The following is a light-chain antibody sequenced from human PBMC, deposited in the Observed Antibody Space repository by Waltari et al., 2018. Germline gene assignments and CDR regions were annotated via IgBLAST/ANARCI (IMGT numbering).Light chain of an antibody. CDR3: NSRDSSGNHPVV. CDR2: GKN. CDR1: SLRSYY. J-gene: IGLJ2*01. V-gene: IGLV3-19*01. Sequence: SSELTQDPAVSVALGQTVRITCQGDSLRSYYASWYQQKPGQAPVLVIYGKNNRPSGIPDRFSGSSSGNTASLTITGAQVEDEADYYCNSRDSSGNHPVVFGGGTKLTVL.